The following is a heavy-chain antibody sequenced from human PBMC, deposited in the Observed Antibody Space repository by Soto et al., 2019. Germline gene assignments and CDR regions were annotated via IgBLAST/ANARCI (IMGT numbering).Heavy chain of an antibody. D-gene: IGHD5-12*01. Sequence: EVQLVESGGGLVQPGGSLRLSCAASGFTFRNHWMSWVRQAPGKGLEWVANIKPDGSLTLYADSVKGRFTISRDNAGESLFLQMNNLRADDTALYYCTRDGGNGYDLRDWGQGTLVTVSS. CDR3: TRDGGNGYDLRD. CDR1: GFTFRNHW. V-gene: IGHV3-7*04. J-gene: IGHJ4*02. CDR2: IKPDGSLT.